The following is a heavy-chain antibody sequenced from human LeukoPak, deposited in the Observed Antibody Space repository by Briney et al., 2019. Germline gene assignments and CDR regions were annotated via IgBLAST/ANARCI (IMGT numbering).Heavy chain of an antibody. D-gene: IGHD4-23*01. CDR2: ISSSSNNI. J-gene: IGHJ1*01. CDR1: GFTFSSYS. Sequence: PGGSLRLSCAASGFTFSSYSMDWGRQAPGKGLEWVSSISSSSNNIYYADSVKGRFTISRDNGKNSLYLLMNSLRAEDTAVYYCVYGGGHFQHWGQGTLVTVSS. V-gene: IGHV3-21*01. CDR3: VYGGGHFQH.